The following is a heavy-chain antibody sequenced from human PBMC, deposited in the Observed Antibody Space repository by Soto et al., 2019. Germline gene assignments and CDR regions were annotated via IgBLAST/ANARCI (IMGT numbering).Heavy chain of an antibody. CDR3: ARSYPPWSGYNTTFDY. J-gene: IGHJ4*02. D-gene: IGHD3-3*01. V-gene: IGHV3-33*01. CDR1: GFTFSSYG. Sequence: GGSLRLSCAASGFTFSSYGMHWVRQAPGKGLEWVAVIWYDGSNKYYADSVKGRFTISRDNSKNTLYLQMNSLRAEDTAVYYCARSYPPWSGYNTTFDYWGQGTLVTVSS. CDR2: IWYDGSNK.